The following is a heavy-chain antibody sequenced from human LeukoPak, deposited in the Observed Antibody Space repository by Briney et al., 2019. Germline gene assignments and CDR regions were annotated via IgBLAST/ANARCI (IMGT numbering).Heavy chain of an antibody. D-gene: IGHD5-18*01. J-gene: IGHJ4*02. Sequence: ASVKVSCKASGYTFTDYYIHWVRQAPGQGLEWMGWINPNSGGTYYAQNFQGRVTLTRDTSISTAYMDLSSLRSDDTAVYYCARGPPQQYYFDFWGQGTLVTVSS. CDR1: GYTFTDYY. CDR2: INPNSGGT. CDR3: ARGPPQQYYFDF. V-gene: IGHV1-2*02.